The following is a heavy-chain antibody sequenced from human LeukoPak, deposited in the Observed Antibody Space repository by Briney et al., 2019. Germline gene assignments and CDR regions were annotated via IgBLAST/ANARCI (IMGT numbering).Heavy chain of an antibody. J-gene: IGHJ4*02. Sequence: GESLKISCKGSGYSFTSYWIGWVRQMPGKGLEWMGIIYPGDSDTRYSPSFQGQVTISADKSISTAYPQWSSLKASDTAMYYCARLPGGRYSSGWYVDYWGQGTLASVSS. D-gene: IGHD6-19*01. CDR2: IYPGDSDT. CDR1: GYSFTSYW. CDR3: ARLPGGRYSSGWYVDY. V-gene: IGHV5-51*01.